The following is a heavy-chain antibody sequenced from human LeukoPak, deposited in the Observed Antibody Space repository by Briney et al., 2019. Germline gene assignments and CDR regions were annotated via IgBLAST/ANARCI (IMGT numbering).Heavy chain of an antibody. CDR1: GFTFSSYA. J-gene: IGHJ6*02. Sequence: HPGGSLRLSCAASGFTFSSYAMSWVRQAPGKGLEWVSAISGSGGSTYYADSVKGRFTISRDNSKNTLYLQMNSLRAEDTAVYYCAKARDSSGKTGMDVWGQGTTVTVSS. D-gene: IGHD6-25*01. CDR3: AKARDSSGKTGMDV. CDR2: ISGSGGST. V-gene: IGHV3-23*01.